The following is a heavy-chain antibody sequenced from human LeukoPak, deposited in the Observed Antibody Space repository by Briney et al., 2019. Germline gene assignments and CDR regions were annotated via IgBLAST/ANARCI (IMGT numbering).Heavy chain of an antibody. CDR2: ISAYNGNT. Sequence: ASVKVSCKASGYTFTSYGISWVRQAPGQGLEWMGWISAYNGNTNYAQKLQGRVTMTTDISTSTAYMELRSLRSDDTAVYYCARDSYIAAAGTGNYWGQGTLVTVSS. CDR1: GYTFTSYG. V-gene: IGHV1-18*04. D-gene: IGHD6-13*01. CDR3: ARDSYIAAAGTGNY. J-gene: IGHJ4*02.